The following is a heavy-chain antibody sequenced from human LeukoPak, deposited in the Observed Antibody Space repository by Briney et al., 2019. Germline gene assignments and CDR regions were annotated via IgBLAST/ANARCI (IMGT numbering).Heavy chain of an antibody. J-gene: IGHJ4*02. CDR1: GFTFSSYW. Sequence: GGSLRLSCAASGFTFSSYWMSWVRQAPGKGLEWVANIKQDGSEKYYVDSVKGRFTISRDNAKNSLYLQMNSLRAEDTAVYYCARDSIMEDYVWGSYRPDFDYWGQGTLVTVSS. V-gene: IGHV3-7*01. CDR2: IKQDGSEK. CDR3: ARDSIMEDYVWGSYRPDFDY. D-gene: IGHD3-16*02.